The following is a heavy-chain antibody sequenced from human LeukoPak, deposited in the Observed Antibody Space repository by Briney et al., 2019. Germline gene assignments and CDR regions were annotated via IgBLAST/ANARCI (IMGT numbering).Heavy chain of an antibody. J-gene: IGHJ4*02. CDR1: GGSVSSGDYY. V-gene: IGHV4-30-4*08. Sequence: TLSLTCTVSGGSVSSGDYYWSWIRQPPGKGLEWIGYIYYSGSTYYNPSLKSRVTISVDTSKNQFSLKLSSVTAADTAVYYCARVTGCGGDCYLVDYWGQGTLVTVSS. CDR3: ARVTGCGGDCYLVDY. D-gene: IGHD2-21*02. CDR2: IYYSGST.